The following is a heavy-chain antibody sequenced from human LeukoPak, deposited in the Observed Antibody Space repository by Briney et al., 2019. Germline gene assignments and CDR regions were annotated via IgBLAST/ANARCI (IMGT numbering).Heavy chain of an antibody. D-gene: IGHD3-10*01. CDR2: INHSGST. V-gene: IGHV4-34*01. CDR3: ARSITMVRGVIPQHFDY. J-gene: IGHJ4*02. Sequence: SETLSLTCAVYGGSFSGYYWSWIRQPPGKGLEWIGEINHSGSTNYNPSLKSRVTISVDTSKNQFSLKLSSVTAADTAVYYCARSITMVRGVIPQHFDYWGQGTLVTVSS. CDR1: GGSFSGYY.